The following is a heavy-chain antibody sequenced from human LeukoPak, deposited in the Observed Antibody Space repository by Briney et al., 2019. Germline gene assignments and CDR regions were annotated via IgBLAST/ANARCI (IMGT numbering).Heavy chain of an antibody. Sequence: GGTLRLSCAASGFMFRSDWMGWIRQAPGKGLERVANINQNGSEKFNVDSVKGRSTISRDSAKDSLFLQMNSLRADDSAVYYCVRSQYSSSSWGQGTLVTVSS. D-gene: IGHD6-13*01. CDR2: INQNGSEK. CDR1: GFMFRSDW. V-gene: IGHV3-7*01. J-gene: IGHJ5*02. CDR3: VRSQYSSSS.